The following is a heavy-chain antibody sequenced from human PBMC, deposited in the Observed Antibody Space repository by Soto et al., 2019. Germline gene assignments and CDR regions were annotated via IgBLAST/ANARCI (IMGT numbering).Heavy chain of an antibody. Sequence: PGGSLRLSCATSGFNFKNFGMHWVRQAPGKGLEWVTFISFDGSLKYYPDSLKGRFIVSRDNSENTLHLQMISLSAEDTARYYCVRDFVGPGLDYWGRGVLVTVS. D-gene: IGHD1-26*01. CDR3: VRDFVGPGLDY. CDR1: GFNFKNFG. J-gene: IGHJ4*02. V-gene: IGHV3-33*05. CDR2: ISFDGSLK.